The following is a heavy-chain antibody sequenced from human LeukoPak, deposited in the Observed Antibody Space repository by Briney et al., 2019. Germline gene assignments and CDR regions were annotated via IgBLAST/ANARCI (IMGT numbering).Heavy chain of an antibody. D-gene: IGHD3-3*01. CDR1: GFTFSSYS. V-gene: IGHV3-48*01. J-gene: IGHJ5*02. Sequence: PGGSLRLSCAASGFTFSSYSMNWVRQAPGKGLEWVSYISSSSSSIYYADSVKGRFTISRDNAKKSLYLQMNSLRAEDTAVYYCARDDYDFWSGYSTKWGDRWGQGTLVTVSS. CDR3: ARDDYDFWSGYSTKWGDR. CDR2: ISSSSSSI.